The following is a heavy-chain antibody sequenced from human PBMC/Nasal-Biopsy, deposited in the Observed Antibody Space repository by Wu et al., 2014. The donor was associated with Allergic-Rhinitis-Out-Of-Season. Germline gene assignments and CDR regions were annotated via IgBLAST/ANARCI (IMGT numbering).Heavy chain of an antibody. Sequence: TLSLTCTVSGGSISGYYWSWIRQPPGKGLEWIGYIYYNGITNYNPSLKSRLTMSVDTSKNQFSLKLSSVTAADTAVYYCARLNRVGVAGRTGYHSMDVWGQGTTVTVSS. CDR1: GGSISGYY. J-gene: IGHJ6*02. D-gene: IGHD6-19*01. CDR2: IYYNGIT. CDR3: ARLNRVGVAGRTGYHSMDV. V-gene: IGHV4-59*08.